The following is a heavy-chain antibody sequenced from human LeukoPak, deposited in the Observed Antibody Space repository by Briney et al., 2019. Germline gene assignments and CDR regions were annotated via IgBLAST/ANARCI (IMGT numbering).Heavy chain of an antibody. J-gene: IGHJ3*02. V-gene: IGHV3-7*03. D-gene: IGHD3-16*01. CDR1: GFTYSRFW. Sequence: GGSLRLSCAASGFTYSRFWMNWVRQAPGRGLEWVANIDQSGGRNNYVDSVKGRFTISRDNAKNSLFLEMSSLRADDTAVYFCARDVEGGTFDIWGQGTTVTVSS. CDR3: ARDVEGGTFDI. CDR2: IDQSGGRN.